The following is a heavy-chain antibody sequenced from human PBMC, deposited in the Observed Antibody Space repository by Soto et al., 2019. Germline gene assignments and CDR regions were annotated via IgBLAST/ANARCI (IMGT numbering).Heavy chain of an antibody. CDR2: IIPIFGTA. CDR3: ASTLGRDYFSVIDA. V-gene: IGHV1-69*01. Sequence: SVKVSWKACGGTLSSYAISWVRQAPGQGLEWMGGIIPIFGTANYAQKFQGRVTITADESTSTAYMELSSLRSEDTAVYYCASTLGRDYFSVIDAWPHGTTQTVS. CDR1: GGTLSSYA. J-gene: IGHJ6*02. D-gene: IGHD1-26*01.